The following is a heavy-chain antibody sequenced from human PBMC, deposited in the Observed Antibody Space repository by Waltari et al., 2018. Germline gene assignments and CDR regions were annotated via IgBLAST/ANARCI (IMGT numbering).Heavy chain of an antibody. J-gene: IGHJ4*02. CDR3: AREARERIQLWKAKRSYYFDY. D-gene: IGHD5-18*01. CDR1: GGSFSGYY. Sequence: QVQLQQWGAGLLKPSETLSLTCAVYGGSFSGYYWSWIRKPPGKGLAWIGEINHSGSTNYNPSLKSRVTISVDTSKNQFSLKLSSVTAADTAVYYCAREARERIQLWKAKRSYYFDYWGQGTLVTVSS. V-gene: IGHV4-34*01. CDR2: INHSGST.